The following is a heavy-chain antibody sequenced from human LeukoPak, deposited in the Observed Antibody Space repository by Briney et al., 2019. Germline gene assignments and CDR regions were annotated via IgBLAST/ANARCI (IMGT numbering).Heavy chain of an antibody. CDR1: GFTFSTYA. CDR2: ISSNGGDT. CDR3: ARERGSSGWTFDY. Sequence: GGSLRLSCAASGFTFSTYAMHWVRQAPGKGLEYVSAISSNGGDTYYANSVKGRFTISRDNSKNMLYLQMGSLRPEDMAVYYCARERGSSGWTFDYWGQGTLVTVSS. V-gene: IGHV3-64*01. D-gene: IGHD6-19*01. J-gene: IGHJ4*02.